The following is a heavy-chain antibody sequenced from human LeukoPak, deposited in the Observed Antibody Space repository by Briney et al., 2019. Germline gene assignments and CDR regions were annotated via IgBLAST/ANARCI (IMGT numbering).Heavy chain of an antibody. CDR2: IRKDGSRE. V-gene: IGHV3-7*01. CDR1: GFTLDSYW. CDR3: ARDTSALYGGTYFDAFDV. D-gene: IGHD1-26*01. J-gene: IGHJ3*01. Sequence: GGSLRLSCAASGFTLDSYWMTWVRQAPGKGLEVVANIRKDGSRESYVDSVKGRFTVSRDNAKNSLYLQMNSLSAEDTAVYYCARDTSALYGGTYFDAFDVWGPGTVVTVSS.